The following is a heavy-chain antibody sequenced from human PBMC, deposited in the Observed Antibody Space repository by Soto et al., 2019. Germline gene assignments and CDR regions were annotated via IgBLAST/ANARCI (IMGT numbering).Heavy chain of an antibody. J-gene: IGHJ6*03. CDR1: GFTFSSYA. CDR3: AKSAEYSSSADYYYYYMDV. CDR2: ISGSGGST. D-gene: IGHD6-6*01. V-gene: IGHV3-23*01. Sequence: GGSLRLSCAASGFTFSSYAMSWVRQAPGKGLEWVSAISGSGGSTYYADSVKGRFTISRDNSKNTLYLQMNSPRAEDTAVYYCAKSAEYSSSADYYYYYMDVWGKGTTVTVSS.